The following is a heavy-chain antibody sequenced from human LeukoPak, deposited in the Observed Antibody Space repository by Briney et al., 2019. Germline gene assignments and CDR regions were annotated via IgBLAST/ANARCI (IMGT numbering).Heavy chain of an antibody. J-gene: IGHJ5*02. CDR2: MSFDGSVE. D-gene: IGHD3-9*01. CDR1: GFTFGNYA. CDR3: GRGGGFYDILTGHIWFDP. V-gene: IGHV3-30*04. Sequence: PGGSLRLSCAASGFTFGNYAVHWVRQTPGRGLEWLAVMSFDGSVEHYADSVKGRFTISRDNSKSMLFLQMNSLRADDTAVYYCGRGGGFYDILTGHIWFDPSGQGTLVTVSS.